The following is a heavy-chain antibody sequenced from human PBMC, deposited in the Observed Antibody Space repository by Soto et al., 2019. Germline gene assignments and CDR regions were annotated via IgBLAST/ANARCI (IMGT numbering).Heavy chain of an antibody. CDR1: GGSISSYY. Sequence: PSETLSLTCTVSGGSISSYYWSWFLQPPGKGLEWIGDIYYSGSTNYNPSLKSRVTISVDTSKDQFSLKLSSVTAADTAVYYCARHTPAISISDHWGQGTLVTVSS. D-gene: IGHD2-15*01. CDR3: ARHTPAISISDH. V-gene: IGHV4-59*08. J-gene: IGHJ4*02. CDR2: IYYSGST.